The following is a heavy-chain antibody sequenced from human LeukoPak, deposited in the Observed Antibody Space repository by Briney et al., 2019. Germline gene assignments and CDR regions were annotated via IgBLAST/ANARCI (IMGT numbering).Heavy chain of an antibody. V-gene: IGHV3-21*06. CDR2: ISTKGGHI. J-gene: IGHJ3*01. D-gene: IGHD1-1*01. CDR1: GFIFSSFS. Sequence: PGGSLRLSCTASGFIFSSFSMNWVRQAPGKGLEWVSCISTKGGHIYYADSIKGRFTISRDNDENSVYLQMNSLRLEHTAVYFCARDRIGRLHSAFDVWGQGTTVTVSS. CDR3: ARDRIGRLHSAFDV.